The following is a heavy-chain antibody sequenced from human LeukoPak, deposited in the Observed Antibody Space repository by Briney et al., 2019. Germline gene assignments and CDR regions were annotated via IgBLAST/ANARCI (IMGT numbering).Heavy chain of an antibody. CDR3: ARGPDVAVAGASDC. CDR2: IYPGNSNT. Sequence: GESLNISCKGSGYSFTTYWIGWVRQMPGKGVEWMGIIYPGNSNTRYSPSFQGQVTISADKSISTAYLQWGSLKASDTAMYYCARGPDVAVAGASDCWGQGTLVTVSS. V-gene: IGHV5-51*01. D-gene: IGHD6-19*01. CDR1: GYSFTTYW. J-gene: IGHJ4*02.